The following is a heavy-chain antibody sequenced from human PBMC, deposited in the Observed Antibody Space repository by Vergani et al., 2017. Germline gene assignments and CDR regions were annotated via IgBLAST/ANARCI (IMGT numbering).Heavy chain of an antibody. V-gene: IGHV4-31*03. D-gene: IGHD6-13*01. Sequence: QVQLQESGPGLVKPSQTLSLTCTVSGCPISSGGYYWSWIRQHPGEGLEWIGYIYYSGNTYYKPSPKSRVTISVDTSKNQFSLKLSSVTAADTAVYCCARARVGSSVVFYFQHGGQGTLVTVYS. CDR2: IYYSGNT. CDR3: ARARVGSSVVFYFQH. J-gene: IGHJ1*01. CDR1: GCPISSGGYY.